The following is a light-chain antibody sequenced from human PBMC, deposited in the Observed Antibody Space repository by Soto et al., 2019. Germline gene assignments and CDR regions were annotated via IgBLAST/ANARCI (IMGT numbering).Light chain of an antibody. V-gene: IGKV3-11*01. CDR2: DAF. J-gene: IGKJ4*01. CDR3: QQRSSWPLT. CDR1: QSVGSY. Sequence: EIVLTQSPATLSLSPGERATLSCRASQSVGSYFAWYQQKPGQAPRLLIYDAFSRATGIPARFSGSGSGTDFSLPISSLEPEDFAVYLCQQRSSWPLTFGGGTMVEIK.